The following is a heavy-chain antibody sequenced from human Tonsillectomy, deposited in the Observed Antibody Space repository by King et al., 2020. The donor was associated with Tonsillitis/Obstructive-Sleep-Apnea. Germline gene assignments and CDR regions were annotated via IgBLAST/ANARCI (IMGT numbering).Heavy chain of an antibody. CDR2: INPIFGIA. Sequence: VQLVQSGAEVKKPGSSVKVSCKASGGTFSSYAISWVRQAPGQGLEWMGGINPIFGIANYVQKFQGRVTITADKSTSTAYMELSSLRSEDTAVYYCASGGTTVTNYYYYGMDVWGQGTTVTVSS. V-gene: IGHV1-69*17. J-gene: IGHJ6*02. CDR1: GGTFSSYA. CDR3: ASGGTTVTNYYYYGMDV. D-gene: IGHD4-17*01.